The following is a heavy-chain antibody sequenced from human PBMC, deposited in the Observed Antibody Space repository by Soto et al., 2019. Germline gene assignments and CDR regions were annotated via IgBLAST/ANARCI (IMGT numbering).Heavy chain of an antibody. D-gene: IGHD6-13*01. V-gene: IGHV3-21*06. CDR3: AREDVQGSGWYRFLEY. CDR2: ISSSGSYM. Sequence: EVQLVESGGGLVKPGGSLRLSCAASGFTFSGYSMNWVRQAPGKGLDRVSSISSSGSYMYYADSVKGRFTISRDNAKHSLFLHLNSVRVEHTAVYYCAREDVQGSGWYRFLEYWGQGTLVTVS. CDR1: GFTFSGYS. J-gene: IGHJ4*02.